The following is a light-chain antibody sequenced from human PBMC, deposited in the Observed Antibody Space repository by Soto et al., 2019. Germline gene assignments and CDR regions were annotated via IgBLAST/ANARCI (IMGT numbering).Light chain of an antibody. CDR3: QQNDRTTLT. V-gene: IGKV1-39*01. Sequence: DIHLNQSPSSLSASVGDRVTISCRATQGIGTYLTWYQQKPGRAPNLLIYAASSLQSGVPSRFSGSVFGTDGTLTISCRKKEDGSTYYCQQNDRTTLTFGGGTKVDIK. CDR1: QGIGTY. CDR2: AAS. J-gene: IGKJ4*01.